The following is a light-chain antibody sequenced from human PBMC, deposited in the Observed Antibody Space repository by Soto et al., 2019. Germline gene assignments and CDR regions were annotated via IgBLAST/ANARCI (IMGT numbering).Light chain of an antibody. V-gene: IGKV3-20*01. CDR2: GTS. CDR3: QQYGSSPWT. J-gene: IGKJ1*01. Sequence: EIVLTQSPGTLSLSPGERATLSCRASQSVSSSYLAWYQQKPGQAPRLLFYGTSSRATGIPDRFSGSGSGTDFTLTISRLEPEDCAVYYCQQYGSSPWTFGQGTKVEIK. CDR1: QSVSSSY.